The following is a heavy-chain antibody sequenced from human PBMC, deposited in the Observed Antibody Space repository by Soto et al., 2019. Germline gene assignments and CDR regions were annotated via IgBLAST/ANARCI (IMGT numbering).Heavy chain of an antibody. D-gene: IGHD6-19*01. J-gene: IGHJ5*02. CDR1: GFTFSSYA. CDR2: ISGSGGST. CDR3: AKKRGIAVSNWFDP. V-gene: IGHV3-23*01. Sequence: TGGSLRLSCAASGFTFSSYAMSWVRQAPGKGLEWVSAISGSGGSTYYADSVEGRFTISRDNSKNTLYLQMNSLRAEDTAVYYCAKKRGIAVSNWFDPWGQGTLVTVSS.